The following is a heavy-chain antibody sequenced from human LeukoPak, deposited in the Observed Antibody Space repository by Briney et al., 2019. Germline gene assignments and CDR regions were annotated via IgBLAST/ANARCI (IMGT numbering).Heavy chain of an antibody. CDR2: ISYDGSNK. V-gene: IGHV3-30*18. CDR1: GFTFSSYG. Sequence: GGSLRLSCAASGFTFSSYGMHWVRQAPGKGLEWVAVISYDGSNKYYADSVKGRFTISRDNSKNTLYLQMNSLRAEDTAVYYCAKDVACSSTSCYRNYYYYGMDVWGQGTTVTVSS. CDR3: AKDVACSSTSCYRNYYYYGMDV. J-gene: IGHJ6*02. D-gene: IGHD2-2*02.